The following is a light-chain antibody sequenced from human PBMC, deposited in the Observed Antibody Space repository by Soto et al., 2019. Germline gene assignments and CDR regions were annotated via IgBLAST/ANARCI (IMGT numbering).Light chain of an antibody. CDR2: AAS. J-gene: IGKJ3*01. CDR3: QKNGYAPYT. V-gene: IGKV1-27*01. Sequence: DIQMTQSPSSLSASVGDRVTITCRASQNFRDYLVWYQQRPGKVPSLLLYAASTLQSWVPSPFGGSGFGTDFTLTISSLQSEDVATYYCQKNGYAPYTFGPGTNVDLK. CDR1: QNFRDY.